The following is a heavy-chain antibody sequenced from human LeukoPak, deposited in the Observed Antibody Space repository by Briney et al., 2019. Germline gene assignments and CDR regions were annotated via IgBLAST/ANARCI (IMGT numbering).Heavy chain of an antibody. CDR1: GGTFSSYA. V-gene: IGHV1-69*13. D-gene: IGHD6-19*01. J-gene: IGHJ6*02. CDR3: ASPSIAVAATDYYYGMDV. Sequence: ASVKVSCKASGGTFSSYAISWVRQAPGQGLEWMGGIILIFGTANYAQKFQGRVTITADESTSTAYMELSSLRSEDTAVYYCASPSIAVAATDYYYGMDVWGQGTTVTVSS. CDR2: IILIFGTA.